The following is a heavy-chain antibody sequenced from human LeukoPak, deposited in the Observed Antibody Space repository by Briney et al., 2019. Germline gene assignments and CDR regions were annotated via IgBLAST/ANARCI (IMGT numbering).Heavy chain of an antibody. D-gene: IGHD6-19*01. J-gene: IGHJ4*02. Sequence: GGSLRLSCAASGFTFSSYSMNWVRQAPGKGLEWVSSISSSSSYIYYADSVKGRFTISRDNAKNSLHLQMNSLRAEDTAVYYCARVTLYSSGFLDYRGQGTLVTVSS. CDR1: GFTFSSYS. V-gene: IGHV3-21*01. CDR2: ISSSSSYI. CDR3: ARVTLYSSGFLDY.